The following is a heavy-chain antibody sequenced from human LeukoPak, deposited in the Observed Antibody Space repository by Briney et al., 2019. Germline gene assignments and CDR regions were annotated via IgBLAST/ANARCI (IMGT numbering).Heavy chain of an antibody. J-gene: IGHJ4*02. Sequence: ASVKVSCKASGGTFSSYAISWVRQAPGQGLEWMGGIIPIFGTANYAQKFQSRVTITADESTSTAYMELSSLRSEDTAVYYCARDVPREGEQWLPLDYWGQGTLVTVSS. CDR1: GGTFSSYA. CDR3: ARDVPREGEQWLPLDY. CDR2: IIPIFGTA. D-gene: IGHD6-19*01. V-gene: IGHV1-69*13.